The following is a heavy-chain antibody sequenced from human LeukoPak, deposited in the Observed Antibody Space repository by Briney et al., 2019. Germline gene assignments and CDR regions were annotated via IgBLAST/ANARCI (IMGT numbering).Heavy chain of an antibody. D-gene: IGHD4-17*01. J-gene: IGHJ5*02. V-gene: IGHV6-1*01. CDR1: GDSVSSSSVA. CDR3: ARDLRRVTWSNWFDP. CDR2: TFYRSKWYN. Sequence: SQTLSLTCAISGDSVSSSSVAWNWIRQSPSRGLEWLGRTFYRSKWYNDYGLSVKSRITINPDTSTNQFSLLLNSVTPEDTAVYYCARDLRRVTWSNWFDPWGQGTLVTVSS.